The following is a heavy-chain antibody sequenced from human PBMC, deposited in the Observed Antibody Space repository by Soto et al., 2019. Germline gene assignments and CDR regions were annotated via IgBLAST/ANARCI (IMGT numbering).Heavy chain of an antibody. CDR2: ISGSGDSA. J-gene: IGHJ4*02. CDR3: AKAYGASHSPFAS. Sequence: EEQLLESGGGLAQPGGSLRLSCAASGFTFRGYAMSWVRHAPGKGPEWVSGISGSGDSAYHAKSVKGRFIISRDNSKDTLYLEINSLRAEDTAVYYCAKAYGASHSPFASWGQGTLVAVSS. V-gene: IGHV3-23*01. D-gene: IGHD2-21*01. CDR1: GFTFRGYA.